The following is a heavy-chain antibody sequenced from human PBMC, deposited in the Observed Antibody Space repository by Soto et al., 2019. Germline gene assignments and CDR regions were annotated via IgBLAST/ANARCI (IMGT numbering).Heavy chain of an antibody. CDR2: IVVGSGNT. J-gene: IGHJ4*02. V-gene: IGHV1-58*01. Sequence: GASVKVSCKASGFTFTSSAVQWVRQARGQRLEWIGWIVVGSGNTNYARKFQERVTITRDMSTSTAYMELSSLRSEDTAVYYCAASYYYDSSGLGWYFDYWGQGTLVTVSS. CDR3: AASYYYDSSGLGWYFDY. CDR1: GFTFTSSA. D-gene: IGHD3-22*01.